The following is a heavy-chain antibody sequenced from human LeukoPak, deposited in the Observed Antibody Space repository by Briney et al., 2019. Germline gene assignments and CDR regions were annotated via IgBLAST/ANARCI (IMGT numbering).Heavy chain of an antibody. CDR2: INHSGGT. Sequence: SETLSLTCAVYGGSFSGYYWSWIRQPPGQGLEWIGEINHSGGTNYNPSLKSRLTISVDTSKNQFSLKLTSVTAADTAVYYCARGGVRQWLVNYFQHWGQGTLVTVSS. D-gene: IGHD6-19*01. CDR1: GGSFSGYY. CDR3: ARGGVRQWLVNYFQH. J-gene: IGHJ1*01. V-gene: IGHV4-34*01.